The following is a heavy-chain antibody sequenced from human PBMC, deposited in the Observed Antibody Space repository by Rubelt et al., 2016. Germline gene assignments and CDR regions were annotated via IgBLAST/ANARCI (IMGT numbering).Heavy chain of an antibody. J-gene: IGHJ3*01. CDR1: GFTFSNYP. CDR3: ANFWGG. D-gene: IGHD3-16*01. CDR2: LGTNAANT. Sequence: DVQLLESGGGLLQPGGSLRLSCAASGFTFSNYPMAWVRQAPGKGLEWVSTLGTNAANTSYADSVKGRFTISRDNSKNTLFLQMKGLGDEDAAVYYCANFWGGWGQGTMVTVS. V-gene: IGHV3-23*01.